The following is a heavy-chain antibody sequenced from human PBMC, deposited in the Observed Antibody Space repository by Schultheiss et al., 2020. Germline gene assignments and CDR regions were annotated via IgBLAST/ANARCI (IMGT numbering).Heavy chain of an antibody. CDR2: IYTSGST. Sequence: SQTLSLTCTVSGGSISSCYWSWIRQPAGKGLEWIGRIYTSGSTNYNPSHKSRVTMSVDTSKNQFSLKLSSVTAADTAVYYCARASIVGATTGFDYWGQGTLVTVSS. CDR1: GGSISSCY. CDR3: ARASIVGATTGFDY. J-gene: IGHJ4*02. V-gene: IGHV4-4*07. D-gene: IGHD1-26*01.